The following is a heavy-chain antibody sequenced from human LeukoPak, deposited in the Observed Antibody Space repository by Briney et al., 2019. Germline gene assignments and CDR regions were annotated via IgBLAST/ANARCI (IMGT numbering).Heavy chain of an antibody. CDR2: ISWNSGSI. Sequence: QAGGSLRLSCAASGFTFDDYAMHWVRQAPGKGLEWVSGISWNSGSIGYADSVKGRFTISRDNAKNSLYLQMNSLRAEDTALYYCAKDSSGYIGQVDYWGQEPLVTVS. CDR1: GFTFDDYA. D-gene: IGHD3-22*01. CDR3: AKDSSGYIGQVDY. V-gene: IGHV3-9*01. J-gene: IGHJ4*02.